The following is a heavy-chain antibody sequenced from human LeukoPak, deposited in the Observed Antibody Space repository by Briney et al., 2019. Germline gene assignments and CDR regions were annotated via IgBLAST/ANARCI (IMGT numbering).Heavy chain of an antibody. J-gene: IGHJ6*02. D-gene: IGHD3-9*01. Sequence: PSETLSLTCTVSGGSISSYYWSWIRQPPGKGLEWIGYIYYSGSTNYNPSLKSRVTISVDTSKNQFSLKPSSVTAADTAVYYCARDQIYYDILTGYATYGMDVWGQGTTVTVSS. CDR3: ARDQIYYDILTGYATYGMDV. V-gene: IGHV4-59*01. CDR2: IYYSGST. CDR1: GGSISSYY.